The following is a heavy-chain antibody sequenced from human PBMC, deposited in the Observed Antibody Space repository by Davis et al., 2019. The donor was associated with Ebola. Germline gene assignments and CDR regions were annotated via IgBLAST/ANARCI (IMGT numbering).Heavy chain of an antibody. J-gene: IGHJ4*02. CDR2: IRSKANSYAT. D-gene: IGHD4-17*01. CDR1: GFTFGDYA. V-gene: IGHV3-73*01. CDR3: TSTTVTVDY. Sequence: GESLKISCTASGFTFGDYAMSWVRRAPGKGLEWVGRIRSKANSYATAYAASVKGRFTISRDDSKNTAYLQMNSLKTEDTAVYYCTSTTVTVDYWGQGTLVTVSS.